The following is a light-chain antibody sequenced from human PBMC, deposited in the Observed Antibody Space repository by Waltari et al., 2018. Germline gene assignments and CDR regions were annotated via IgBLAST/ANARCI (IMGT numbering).Light chain of an antibody. CDR3: QQYNTYSLT. Sequence: DVQMTQSPSTLSASVGDRVTITCRASQSISSWLAWYQQKPGKAPKFLIYKASNLESGVTSRFSGSGSGTEFTLTISSLQPEDFATYYCQQYNTYSLTFGGGTKVEIK. V-gene: IGKV1-5*03. CDR1: QSISSW. J-gene: IGKJ4*01. CDR2: KAS.